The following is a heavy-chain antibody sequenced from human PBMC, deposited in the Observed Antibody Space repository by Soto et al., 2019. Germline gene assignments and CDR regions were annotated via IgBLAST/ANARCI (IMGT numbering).Heavy chain of an antibody. D-gene: IGHD3-10*01. J-gene: IGHJ5*02. CDR2: TYYRSKWYN. CDR3: AREDRSITMVRGLFDP. V-gene: IGHV6-1*01. Sequence: SQTLSLTCAISGDSVSSNSAAWNWIRQSPSRGLEWVGRTYYRSKWYNDYAVSVKSRITINPDTSKNQFSLQLNSVTPEDTAVYYCAREDRSITMVRGLFDPWGQGTLVTVSS. CDR1: GDSVSSNSAA.